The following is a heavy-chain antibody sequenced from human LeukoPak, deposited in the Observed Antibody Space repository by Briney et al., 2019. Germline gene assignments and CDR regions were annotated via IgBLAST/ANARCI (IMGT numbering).Heavy chain of an antibody. Sequence: GSLRLSCAASGLTFRSYDMHWVRQATGKGLEWVSGIGTAGEIYYPGSVKGRFTISRENAKNSLYLQMNSLRAGDTAVYYCARAAYSSTWYSRYFDLWGRGTLVTVSS. CDR2: IGTAGEI. V-gene: IGHV3-13*01. CDR3: ARAAYSSTWYSRYFDL. J-gene: IGHJ2*01. CDR1: GLTFRSYD. D-gene: IGHD6-13*01.